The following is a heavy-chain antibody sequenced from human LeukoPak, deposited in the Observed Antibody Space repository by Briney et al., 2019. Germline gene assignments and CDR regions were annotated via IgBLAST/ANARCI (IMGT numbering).Heavy chain of an antibody. CDR1: GGSISSYY. D-gene: IGHD1-26*01. CDR3: ARAKRELQGYYYYYYMDV. J-gene: IGHJ6*03. Sequence: SETLSLTCTVSGGSISSYYWSWLRQPPGKGLEWIGYIYYSGSTNYNPSLKSRVTISVDTSKNQFSLKLSSVTAADTAVYYCARAKRELQGYYYYYYMDVWGKGTTVTVSS. V-gene: IGHV4-59*01. CDR2: IYYSGST.